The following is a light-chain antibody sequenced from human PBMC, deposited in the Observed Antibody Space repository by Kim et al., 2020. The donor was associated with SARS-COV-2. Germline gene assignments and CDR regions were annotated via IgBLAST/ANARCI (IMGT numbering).Light chain of an antibody. CDR2: GKN. J-gene: IGLJ3*02. Sequence: ALGQTVRITCQGDSLRSYYASWYQQKPGQAPVLVIYGKNNRPSGIQDRFSGSSSGNTASLTITGAQAEDEADYYCNSRDSSGKNWVFGGGTQLTVL. CDR1: SLRSYY. CDR3: NSRDSSGKNWV. V-gene: IGLV3-19*01.